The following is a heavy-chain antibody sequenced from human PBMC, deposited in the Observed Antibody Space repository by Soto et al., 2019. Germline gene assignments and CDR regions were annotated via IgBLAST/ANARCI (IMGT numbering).Heavy chain of an antibody. D-gene: IGHD3-10*01. J-gene: IGHJ5*02. CDR2: IYYSGST. V-gene: IGHV4-39*01. Sequence: QLQLQESGPGLVKPSETLSLTCTVSGGSISSSSYYWGWIRQPPGKGLEWIGSIYYSGSTYYNPSLKSRVTISVDTSKNQFSLKLSSVTAADTAVYYCARHESELRELLWFGEGWFDPWGQGTLVTVSS. CDR1: GGSISSSSYY. CDR3: ARHESELRELLWFGEGWFDP.